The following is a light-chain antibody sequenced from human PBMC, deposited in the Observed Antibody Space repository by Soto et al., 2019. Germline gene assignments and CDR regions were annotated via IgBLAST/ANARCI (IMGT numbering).Light chain of an antibody. Sequence: DIQMTQSPSFVSASVGDRVTITCRASQDISTWLAWYQHKPGKAPKFLIYGASSLESGVPSRFSGSGSGTDFTLTIASLQPEDFATYYCQQANSLPFTFGPGTKVDIK. J-gene: IGKJ3*01. CDR2: GAS. V-gene: IGKV1-12*02. CDR1: QDISTW. CDR3: QQANSLPFT.